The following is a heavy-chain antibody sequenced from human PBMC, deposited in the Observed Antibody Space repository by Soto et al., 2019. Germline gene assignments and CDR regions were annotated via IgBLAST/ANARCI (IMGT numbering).Heavy chain of an antibody. CDR3: ARAIVVVPYYYYGMDV. CDR1: GGSISSYY. V-gene: IGHV4-4*07. D-gene: IGHD3-22*01. CDR2: IYTSGST. J-gene: IGHJ6*02. Sequence: QVQLQESGPGLVKPSETLSLTCTVSGGSISSYYWSWIRQPAGKGLEWIGRIYTSGSTNYNPSLKRRVTMSVDTSKNQFSLKLSSVTAADTAVYYCARAIVVVPYYYYGMDVWGQGTTVTVSS.